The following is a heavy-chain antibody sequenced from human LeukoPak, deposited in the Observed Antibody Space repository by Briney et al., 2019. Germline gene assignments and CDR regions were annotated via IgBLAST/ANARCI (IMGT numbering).Heavy chain of an antibody. Sequence: PGGSLILSCAASGFTFSTYWMNWYRQAPGKGLEWVGNINQDASEINYVDSVRGRFTISRDNAKNSLHLQMNSLRAEDTAVYYCATDRDNSDWQKRFDSWGQGTLVTVSS. D-gene: IGHD2-21*02. CDR2: INQDASEI. V-gene: IGHV3-7*01. CDR1: GFTFSTYW. CDR3: ATDRDNSDWQKRFDS. J-gene: IGHJ4*02.